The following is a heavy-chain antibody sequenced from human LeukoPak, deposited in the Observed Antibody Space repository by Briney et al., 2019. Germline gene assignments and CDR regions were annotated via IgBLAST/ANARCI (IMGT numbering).Heavy chain of an antibody. J-gene: IGHJ6*02. V-gene: IGHV4-39*07. Sequence: SETLSLTCTVSGGSISSYYWGWIRQPPGKGLEWIGSIYYSGSTYYNPSLKSRVTISVDGSKNQFSLKLSSVTAADTAVYYCARVTAVTGEMDVWGQGTTGTVSS. D-gene: IGHD4-17*01. CDR2: IYYSGST. CDR1: GGSISSYY. CDR3: ARVTAVTGEMDV.